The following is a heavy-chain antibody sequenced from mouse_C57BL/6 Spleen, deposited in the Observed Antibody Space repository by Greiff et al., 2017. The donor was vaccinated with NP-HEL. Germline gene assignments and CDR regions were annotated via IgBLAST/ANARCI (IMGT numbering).Heavy chain of an antibody. J-gene: IGHJ2*01. CDR2: INPNNGGT. D-gene: IGHD2-1*01. CDR1: GYTFTDYN. Sequence: EVQLQQSGPELVKPGASVKIPCKASGYTFTDYNMDWVKQSHGKSLEWIGDINPNNGGTIYNQKFKGKATLTVDKSSSTAYMELRSLTSEDTAVYYCARRASLLWYFDYWGQGTTLTVSS. CDR3: ARRASLLWYFDY. V-gene: IGHV1-18*01.